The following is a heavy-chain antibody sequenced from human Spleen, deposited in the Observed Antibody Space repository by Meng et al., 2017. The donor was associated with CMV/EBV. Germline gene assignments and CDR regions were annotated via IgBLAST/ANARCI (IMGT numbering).Heavy chain of an antibody. V-gene: IGHV1-2*02. Sequence: ASVKVSCKTSGFTFTGYYIHWLRQAPGRGLEWMGWITPHNGDANYAQMFQGRVTLTRDTSINTGYMELTRLTSDDTAVYYCARDNNWGPDYWGQGTLVTVSS. CDR2: ITPHNGDA. CDR3: ARDNNWGPDY. D-gene: IGHD7-27*01. CDR1: GFTFTGYY. J-gene: IGHJ4*02.